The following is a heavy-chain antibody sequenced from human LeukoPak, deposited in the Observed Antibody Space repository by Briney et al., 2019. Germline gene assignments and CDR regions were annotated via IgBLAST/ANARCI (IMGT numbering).Heavy chain of an antibody. J-gene: IGHJ6*02. CDR3: ARLDEYSSSSRYYGMDV. CDR1: GGTFSSYG. CDR2: IIPIFGTA. Sequence: SVKVSCKASGGTFSSYGISWVRQAPGQGLEWMGGIIPIFGTANYAQKFQGRVTITADESTSTAYKELSSLRSEDTAVYYCARLDEYSSSSRYYGMDVWGQGTTVTVSS. D-gene: IGHD6-6*01. V-gene: IGHV1-69*13.